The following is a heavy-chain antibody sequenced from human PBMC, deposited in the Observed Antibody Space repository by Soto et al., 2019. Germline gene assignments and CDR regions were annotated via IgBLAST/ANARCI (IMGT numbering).Heavy chain of an antibody. CDR2: ISYDGSNK. Sequence: GGSLRLSCAASGFTFSSYGMHWVRQAPGKGLEWVAVISYDGSNKYYADSVKGRFTISRDNSKNTLYLQMNSLRAEDTAVYYCAKDVYSSYDHHYYYYYGMDVWGQGTTVTVSS. V-gene: IGHV3-30*18. CDR3: AKDVYSSYDHHYYYYYGMDV. D-gene: IGHD6-6*01. J-gene: IGHJ6*02. CDR1: GFTFSSYG.